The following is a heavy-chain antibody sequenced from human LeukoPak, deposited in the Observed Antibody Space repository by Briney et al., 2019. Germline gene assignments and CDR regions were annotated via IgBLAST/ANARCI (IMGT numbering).Heavy chain of an antibody. Sequence: ASVKVSCKASGYTFTSYGISWVRQAPGQGLEWMGWISAYNGNTNYAQKLQGRVTMTTDTSTSTAYMELSSLRSEDTAVYYCARVRGYCSSTSCYPGYNWFDPWGQGTLVTVSS. CDR1: GYTFTSYG. D-gene: IGHD2-2*01. J-gene: IGHJ5*02. CDR3: ARVRGYCSSTSCYPGYNWFDP. CDR2: ISAYNGNT. V-gene: IGHV1-18*01.